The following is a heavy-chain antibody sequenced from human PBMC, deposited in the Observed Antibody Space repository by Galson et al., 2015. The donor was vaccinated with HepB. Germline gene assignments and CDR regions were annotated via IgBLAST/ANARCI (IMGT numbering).Heavy chain of an antibody. D-gene: IGHD2-2*01. J-gene: IGHJ5*02. CDR1: GYTFTSYG. V-gene: IGHV1-18*04. Sequence: SVKVSCKASGYTFTSYGISWVRQAPGRGLEWMGWISAYNGNTNYAQKLQGRVTMTTDTSTSTAYMELRSLRSDDTAVYYCARVVVVPAAIEWFDPWGQGTLVTVSS. CDR3: ARVVVVPAAIEWFDP. CDR2: ISAYNGNT.